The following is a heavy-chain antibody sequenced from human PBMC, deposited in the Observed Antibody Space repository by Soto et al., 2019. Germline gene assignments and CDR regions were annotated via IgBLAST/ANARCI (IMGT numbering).Heavy chain of an antibody. CDR3: ASMPREYSGYDLGY. J-gene: IGHJ4*02. CDR2: ISSSSSYI. CDR1: GFTFSSYS. Sequence: EVQLVESGGGLVKPGGSLRLSCAASGFTFSSYSTNWVRQAPGKGLEWVSSISSSSSYIYYADSVKGRFTISRDNAKNSLYLQMNSLRAEDTAVYYCASMPREYSGYDLGYWGQGTLVTVSS. D-gene: IGHD5-12*01. V-gene: IGHV3-21*01.